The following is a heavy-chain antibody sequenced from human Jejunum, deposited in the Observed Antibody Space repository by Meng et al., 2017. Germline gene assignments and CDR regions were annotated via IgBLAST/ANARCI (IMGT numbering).Heavy chain of an antibody. CDR1: GFSLTTSGVG. D-gene: IGHD6-13*01. J-gene: IGHJ5*02. CDR3: AHRLAYSTNYNVGWFDP. V-gene: IGHV2-5*02. Sequence: QITLKEFGPSLVKPTQTLTLTCTFSGFSLTTSGVGVGWIRQPPGKALECLALIYWDDDKRYNPSLRNRLSITKDTSKNQVVLTMTNMDPVDTATYYCAHRLAYSTNYNVGWFDPWGQGTLVTVSS. CDR2: IYWDDDK.